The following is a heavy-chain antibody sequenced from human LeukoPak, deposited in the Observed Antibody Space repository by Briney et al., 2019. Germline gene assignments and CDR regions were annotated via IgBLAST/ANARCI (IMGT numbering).Heavy chain of an antibody. V-gene: IGHV4-59*01. J-gene: IGHJ4*02. CDR1: GGSISSYY. CDR3: ARGLSRYSYGPDQQYYFDY. D-gene: IGHD5-18*01. CDR2: IYYSGST. Sequence: PSETLSLTCTVSGGSISSYYWSWIRQPPGKGLEWIGYIYYSGSTNYNPSLKSRVTISVDTSKNQFSLKLSSVTAADTAVYYCARGLSRYSYGPDQQYYFDYWGQGTLVTVSS.